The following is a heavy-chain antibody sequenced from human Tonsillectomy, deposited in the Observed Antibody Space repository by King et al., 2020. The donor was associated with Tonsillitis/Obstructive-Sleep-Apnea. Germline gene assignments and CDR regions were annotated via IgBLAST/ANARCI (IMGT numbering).Heavy chain of an antibody. CDR1: GGSISSSSYY. D-gene: IGHD2-21*01. CDR3: ATHMWWCTTLTPPSDVFDI. CDR2: IYYSGST. V-gene: IGHV4-39*01. J-gene: IGHJ3*02. Sequence: QLQESGPGLVKPSETLSLTCTVSGGSISSSSYYWGWIRQPPGKGLEWIGSIYYSGSTYCNPSLKSRVTISVDTSKNQFSLKLSSVTAADTAVYYCATHMWWCTTLTPPSDVFDIWGQGTMVTVSP.